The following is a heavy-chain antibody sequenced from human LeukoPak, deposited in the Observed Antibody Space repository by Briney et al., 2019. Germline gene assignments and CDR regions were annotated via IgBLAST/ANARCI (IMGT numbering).Heavy chain of an antibody. V-gene: IGHV3-7*01. CDR1: GFTFRSYW. CDR2: INQDVSQI. Sequence: GGSLRLSCAASGFTFRSYWMSWVRQAPGKGLEWVATINQDVSQIKYVDSVKGRFTISRDNAKNSLYLQMNSLRAEDTAVYYCARDHDSSGYYQGIDYWGQGTLVTVSS. J-gene: IGHJ4*02. CDR3: ARDHDSSGYYQGIDY. D-gene: IGHD3-22*01.